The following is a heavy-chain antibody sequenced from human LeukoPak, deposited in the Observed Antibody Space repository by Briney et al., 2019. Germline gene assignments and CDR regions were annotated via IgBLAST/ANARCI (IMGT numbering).Heavy chain of an antibody. Sequence: PSETLSLTCAVYGGSFSGYYWSWIRQPPGKGLEWIGEINHSGSTNYNPSLKSRVTISVDTSKNQFSLKLSSVTAADTAVYYCARGYCSSTSCYDFDYWGQGTLVTVSP. J-gene: IGHJ4*02. CDR1: GGSFSGYY. V-gene: IGHV4-34*01. D-gene: IGHD2-2*01. CDR2: INHSGST. CDR3: ARGYCSSTSCYDFDY.